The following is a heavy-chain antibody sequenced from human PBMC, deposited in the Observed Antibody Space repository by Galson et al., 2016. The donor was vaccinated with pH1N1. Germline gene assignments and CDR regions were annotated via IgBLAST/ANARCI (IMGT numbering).Heavy chain of an antibody. CDR1: GGSISSYY. V-gene: IGHV4-59*01. CDR2: IYYSGST. J-gene: IGHJ3*02. D-gene: IGHD2-15*01. Sequence: LSLTCTVSGGSISSYYWSWIRQPPGKGLEWIGYIYYSGSTNYNPSLKSRVTISVDTSKNQFSLKLSSVTAADTAGYYCARGQSGGGWYLTDAFDIWGQGTMVTVSS. CDR3: ARGQSGGGWYLTDAFDI.